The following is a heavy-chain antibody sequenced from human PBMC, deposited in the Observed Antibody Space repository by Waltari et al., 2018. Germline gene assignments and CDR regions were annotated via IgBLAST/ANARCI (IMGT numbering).Heavy chain of an antibody. D-gene: IGHD3-3*01. J-gene: IGHJ4*02. CDR3: ASPIFGVVNTGGPFDY. CDR1: GYSISSGYY. Sequence: QVQLQESGPGLVKPSETLSLTCAVSGYSISSGYYWGWIRQPPGKGLEWIGSIYHSGSTYYNPSLKSRVTISVDTSKNQFSLKRSSVTAADTAVYYCASPIFGVVNTGGPFDYWGQGTLVTVSS. CDR2: IYHSGST. V-gene: IGHV4-38-2*01.